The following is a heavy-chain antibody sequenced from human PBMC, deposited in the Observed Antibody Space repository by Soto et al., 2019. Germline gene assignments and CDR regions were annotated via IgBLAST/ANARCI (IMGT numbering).Heavy chain of an antibody. V-gene: IGHV3-11*01. CDR2: ISSSGSTM. CDR3: ARPTPDPVYYYYYYMDV. J-gene: IGHJ6*03. Sequence: QVQLVESGGGLVKPGGSLRLSCAASGFTFRDYYMSWIRQAPGKGLEWVSYISSSGSTMYYADSVKGRFTISRDNAKNSLYLQMNSLRAEDTAVYYCARPTPDPVYYYYYYMDVWGKGTTVTVSS. CDR1: GFTFRDYY.